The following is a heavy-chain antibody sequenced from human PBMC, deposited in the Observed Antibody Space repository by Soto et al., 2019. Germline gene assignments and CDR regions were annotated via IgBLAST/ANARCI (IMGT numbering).Heavy chain of an antibody. D-gene: IGHD5-12*01. CDR1: GYTFSRYY. CDR2: INPSGGIT. Sequence: QVQLVQSGAEAKKPGASVKVSCEASGYTFSRYYIYWVRQAPGQGLEWMGAINPSGGITTYAQQSKGRVTIISDTSTRTVYMEFSSLRPEQTAVYSCARLKALASYHYYYGMDVWGQGTSVTVSS. V-gene: IGHV1-46*01. CDR3: ARLKALASYHYYYGMDV. J-gene: IGHJ6*02.